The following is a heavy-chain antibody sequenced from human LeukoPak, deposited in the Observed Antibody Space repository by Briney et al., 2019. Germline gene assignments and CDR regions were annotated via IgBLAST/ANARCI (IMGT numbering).Heavy chain of an antibody. J-gene: IGHJ6*02. CDR2: ISSSGSTI. CDR1: GFTFSSYE. Sequence: GGSLRLSCAASGFTFSSYEMNWVRQAPGKGLEWVSYISSSGSTIYYADSVKGRFTISRDNAKISLYLQMNSLRAEDTAVYYCARIRVPAAGDGMDVWGQGTTVTVSS. CDR3: ARIRVPAAGDGMDV. D-gene: IGHD2-2*01. V-gene: IGHV3-48*03.